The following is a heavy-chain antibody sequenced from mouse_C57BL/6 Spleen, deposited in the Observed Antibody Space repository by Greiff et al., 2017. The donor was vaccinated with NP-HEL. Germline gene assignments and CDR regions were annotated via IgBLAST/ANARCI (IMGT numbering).Heavy chain of an antibody. CDR3: ARWNYGSSYI. V-gene: IGHV1-54*01. J-gene: IGHJ2*01. CDR2: INPGSGGT. CDR1: GYAFTNYL. Sequence: QVQLQQSGAELVRPGTSVKVSCKASGYAFTNYLIEWVKQRPGQGLEWIGVINPGSGGTNYNEKFKGKATLTADKSSSTAYMQLSSLTSEDSAVYFCARWNYGSSYIWGQGTTLTVSS. D-gene: IGHD1-1*01.